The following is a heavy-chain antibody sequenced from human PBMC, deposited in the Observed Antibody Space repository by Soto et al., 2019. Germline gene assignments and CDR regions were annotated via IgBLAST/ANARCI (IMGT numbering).Heavy chain of an antibody. CDR3: ARDLGDSIGYDASDF. CDR1: GFTFSSYA. CDR2: ISGSGCRT. J-gene: IGHJ3*01. D-gene: IGHD3-22*01. Sequence: GGSLRLSCAASGFTFSSYAMSWVRQAPGKGLEWVSAISGSGCRTYYADSVKGRFTISRDNSKNTLYLQMNSLRAKDTAVYYCARDLGDSIGYDASDFLGQWTMVTVSS. V-gene: IGHV3-23*01.